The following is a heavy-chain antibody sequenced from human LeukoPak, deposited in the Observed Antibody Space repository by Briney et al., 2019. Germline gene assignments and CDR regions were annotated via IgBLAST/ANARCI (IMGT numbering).Heavy chain of an antibody. V-gene: IGHV1-24*01. J-gene: IGHJ3*02. CDR2: LDPEDGEA. D-gene: IGHD4-17*01. CDR1: GYTLSDLA. Sequence: ASVKVSCKVSGYTLSDLAMHWVRQAPGKGLEWMGGLDPEDGEAIYAQPLQGRVTMTEDTSSDTAYMVLSSLRSKDTAVYYCATRNFGDYGAFDIWGQGTMVTVSS. CDR3: ATRNFGDYGAFDI.